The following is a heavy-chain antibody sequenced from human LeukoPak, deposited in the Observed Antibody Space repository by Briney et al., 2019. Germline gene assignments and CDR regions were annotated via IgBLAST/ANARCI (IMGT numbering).Heavy chain of an antibody. D-gene: IGHD2-2*01. V-gene: IGHV4-34*01. CDR1: GGSFSGYY. Sequence: SETLSLTCAVYGGSFSGYYWGWIRQAPGKWLEWIGEINHSGSTNYNPSLKSRVTISVDTSKNQFSLKLSSVTAADTAVYYCARGAVPAAILAYFDYWGQGTLVTVSS. J-gene: IGHJ4*02. CDR2: INHSGST. CDR3: ARGAVPAAILAYFDY.